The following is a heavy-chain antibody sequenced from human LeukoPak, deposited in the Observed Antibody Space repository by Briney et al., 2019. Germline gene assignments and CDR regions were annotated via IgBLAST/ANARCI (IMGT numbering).Heavy chain of an antibody. D-gene: IGHD2-8*01. V-gene: IGHV3-11*01. CDR2: ISPSSHDI. CDR1: GFSFSDSY. CDR3: STDPRLLTY. J-gene: IGHJ4*01. Sequence: PGGSLRLSCVVSGFSFSDSYMTWLRQTPGKGLESLAYISPSSHDIYYADSVKGRFTISRDNARTFLYLQMNSLGPDDTALYYCSTDPRLLTYWGHGALVTVSS.